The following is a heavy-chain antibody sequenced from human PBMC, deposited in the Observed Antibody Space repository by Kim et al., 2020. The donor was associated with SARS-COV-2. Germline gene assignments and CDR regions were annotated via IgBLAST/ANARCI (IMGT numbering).Heavy chain of an antibody. CDR2: IDWDNDK. J-gene: IGHJ4*02. V-gene: IGHV2-70*17. Sequence: SGPTLVNPTQTLTLTCTFSGFSLTTREMCVTWIRQPPGKALEWLARIDWDNDKFYSTSLKTRLTISRDTAKNQVVLTMTNMDPVDPATYYCARRRGARQQGGYFDYWGQGTLVTVSS. D-gene: IGHD2-15*01. CDR3: ARRRGARQQGGYFDY. CDR1: GFSLTTREMC.